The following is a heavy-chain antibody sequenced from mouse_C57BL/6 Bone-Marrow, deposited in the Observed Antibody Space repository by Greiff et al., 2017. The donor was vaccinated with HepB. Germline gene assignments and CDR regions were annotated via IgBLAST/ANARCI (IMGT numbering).Heavy chain of an antibody. Sequence: VQLQQSGAELARPGASVKLSCKASGYTFTSYGISWVKQRTGQGLEWIGEIYPRSGNTYYNEKFKGKATLTADKSSSTAYMELRSLTSEDSAVYFCAREDYSSSPFAYWGQGTLVTVSA. CDR3: AREDYSSSPFAY. CDR1: GYTFTSYG. V-gene: IGHV1-81*01. D-gene: IGHD1-1*01. J-gene: IGHJ3*01. CDR2: IYPRSGNT.